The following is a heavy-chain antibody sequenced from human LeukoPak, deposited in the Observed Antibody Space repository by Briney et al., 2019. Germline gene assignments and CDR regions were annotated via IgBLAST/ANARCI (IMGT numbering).Heavy chain of an antibody. D-gene: IGHD3-16*01. CDR1: GFTFSNYA. Sequence: GGSLRLSCAASGFTFSNYAMSWVRQAPGKGLEWVSALSGSGGSTYYADSVKGRFTISRDNSKNTLYLQMNSLRAADTAMYYCARDWRDYVWGSYCDYWGQGTLVTVSS. CDR2: LSGSGGST. J-gene: IGHJ4*02. CDR3: ARDWRDYVWGSYCDY. V-gene: IGHV3-23*01.